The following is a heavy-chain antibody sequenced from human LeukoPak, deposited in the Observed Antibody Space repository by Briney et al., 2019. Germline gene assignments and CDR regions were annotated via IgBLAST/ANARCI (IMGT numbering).Heavy chain of an antibody. CDR3: ARAMGDLVVVPAAISSIHFYYYYMDV. CDR1: GGSISSGGYY. Sequence: SETLSLTCTVSGGSISSGGYYWSWIRQPPGKGLEWIGYIYHSGSTYYNPSLKSRVTISVDRSKNQFSLKLSSETAADTAVYYCARAMGDLVVVPAAISSIHFYYYYMDVWGKGTTVTVSS. CDR2: IYHSGST. D-gene: IGHD2-2*02. V-gene: IGHV4-30-2*01. J-gene: IGHJ6*03.